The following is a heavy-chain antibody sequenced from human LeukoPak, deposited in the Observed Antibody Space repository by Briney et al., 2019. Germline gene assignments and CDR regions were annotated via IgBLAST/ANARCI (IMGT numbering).Heavy chain of an antibody. CDR1: GGTFSSYA. V-gene: IGHV1-69*04. CDR3: GKIYCGSTSCLDY. CDR2: IIPILGIA. Sequence: GASVKVSCKASGGTFSSYAISWVRQAPGQGLEWMGRIIPILGIANYAQKFQGRVTITADKSTSTAYMELSSLRSEDTALYYCGKIYCGSTSCLDYWGQEPWSPSPQ. D-gene: IGHD2-2*01. J-gene: IGHJ4*01.